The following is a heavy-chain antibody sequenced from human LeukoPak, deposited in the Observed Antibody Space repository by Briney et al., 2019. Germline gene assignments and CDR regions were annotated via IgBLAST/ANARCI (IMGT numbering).Heavy chain of an antibody. J-gene: IGHJ4*02. CDR2: INTSGST. CDR1: GGSISTGSYY. V-gene: IGHV4-61*02. CDR3: ARGYYDFWSGYYPDY. D-gene: IGHD3-3*01. Sequence: SETLSLTCTVSGGSISTGSYYWNWIRQPAGKGLEWIGRINTSGSTNYNPSLKSRLTISVDTSKNQFSLKLSSVTAANTAVYYCARGYYDFWSGYYPDYWGQGTLVTVSS.